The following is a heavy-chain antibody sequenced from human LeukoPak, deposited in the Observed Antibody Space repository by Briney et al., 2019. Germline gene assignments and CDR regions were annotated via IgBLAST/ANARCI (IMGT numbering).Heavy chain of an antibody. Sequence: SETLSLTCTVSGGSISRYYWSWIRQPAGKGLEWIGRIYTSGNTNYNPSLKCRVTVSVDASKNQFSLKLSCVSGGHRAVYYCARDHNGPIVAEVVAANWFVPCGEGALVTVSS. V-gene: IGHV4-4*07. D-gene: IGHD2-15*01. CDR1: GGSISRYY. J-gene: IGHJ5*02. CDR2: IYTSGNT. CDR3: ARDHNGPIVAEVVAANWFVP.